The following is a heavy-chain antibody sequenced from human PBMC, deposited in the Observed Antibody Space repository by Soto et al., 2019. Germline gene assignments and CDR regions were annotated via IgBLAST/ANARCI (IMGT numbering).Heavy chain of an antibody. J-gene: IGHJ6*02. D-gene: IGHD6-19*01. CDR1: GYTFTSYD. CDR2: MNPNSGNT. CDR3: ARGRIAVAGTDSYYYYGMDV. Sequence: ASVKVSCKASGYTFTSYDINWVRQATGQGLEWMGWMNPNSGNTGYAQKFQGRVTMTRNTSISTAYMELSSLRSEDTAVYYCARGRIAVAGTDSYYYYGMDVWGQGTTVTVSS. V-gene: IGHV1-8*01.